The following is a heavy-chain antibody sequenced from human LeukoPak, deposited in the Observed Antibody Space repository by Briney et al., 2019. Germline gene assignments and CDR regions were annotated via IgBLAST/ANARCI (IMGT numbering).Heavy chain of an antibody. Sequence: PGGSLRLSCAASGFTFSKAWMSWVRQAPGKGLEWVGRIKSKTDGGTTDYAAPVKGRFTISRDDSKNTLYLQMNSLKTEDTAVYFCTPFTMLATAILPDAEYWGHCTLITVSS. D-gene: IGHD2-21*02. CDR3: TPFTMLATAILPDAEY. CDR2: IKSKTDGGTT. CDR1: GFTFSKAW. V-gene: IGHV3-15*01. J-gene: IGHJ4*01.